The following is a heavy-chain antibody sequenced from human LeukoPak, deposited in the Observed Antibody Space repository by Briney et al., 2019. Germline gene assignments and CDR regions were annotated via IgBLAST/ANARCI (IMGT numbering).Heavy chain of an antibody. CDR1: GFTFSSYG. CDR2: IRYDGSNK. CDR3: AKDQYYDSSGPDAFDI. Sequence: PGGSLRLSCAASGFTFSSYGMHWVRQAPGKGLEWVAFIRYDGSNKYYADPVKGRFTIPRDNSKNTLYLQMNSLRAEDTAVYYCAKDQYYDSSGPDAFDIWGQGTMVTVSS. D-gene: IGHD3-22*01. J-gene: IGHJ3*02. V-gene: IGHV3-30*02.